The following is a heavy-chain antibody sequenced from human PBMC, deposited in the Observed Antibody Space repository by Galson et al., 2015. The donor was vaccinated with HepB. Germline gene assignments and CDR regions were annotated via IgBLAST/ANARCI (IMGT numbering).Heavy chain of an antibody. Sequence: SVKVSCKASGGNFISYAMSWVRQAPGQGLEWMGGIIFIFGTPNYAQKLQGRVTITADESTSTAYMELSSLRSEDTAVYYCATYYCGSGSYLDVWGQGTTVTVSS. CDR3: ATYYCGSGSYLDV. V-gene: IGHV1-69*13. CDR1: GGNFISYA. D-gene: IGHD3-10*01. J-gene: IGHJ6*02. CDR2: IIFIFGTP.